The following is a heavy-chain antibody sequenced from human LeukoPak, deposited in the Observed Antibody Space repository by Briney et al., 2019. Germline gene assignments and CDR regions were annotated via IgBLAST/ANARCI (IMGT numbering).Heavy chain of an antibody. Sequence: SETLSLTCTVYGGSFGGFYWSWVRQPPGKGLEWIGHINHTGSATYNPSLKSRVTISLVTSKNQFSLSVNSVTAADTAVYYCARRSFYSSSSGFNSWGQGTLVTVPS. D-gene: IGHD6-6*01. V-gene: IGHV4-34*01. CDR2: INHTGSA. CDR3: ARRSFYSSSSGFNS. CDR1: GGSFGGFY. J-gene: IGHJ4*02.